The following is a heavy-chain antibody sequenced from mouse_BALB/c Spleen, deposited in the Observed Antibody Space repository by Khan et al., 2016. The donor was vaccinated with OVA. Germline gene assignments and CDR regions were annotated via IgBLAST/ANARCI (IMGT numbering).Heavy chain of an antibody. CDR3: ARAYYRYDGYYAMDY. V-gene: IGHV2-6-4*01. J-gene: IGHJ4*01. CDR2: IWGGGGT. D-gene: IGHD2-14*01. Sequence: QVQLKESGPGLVAPSQSLSITCTVSGFSLSRYNIHWVRQPPGKGLEWLGMIWGGGGTDYNSTLKSRLSISKGNSKSPVFLKMNSLQTADSAMYYCARAYYRYDGYYAMDYWGQGTSVTVSS. CDR1: GFSLSRYN.